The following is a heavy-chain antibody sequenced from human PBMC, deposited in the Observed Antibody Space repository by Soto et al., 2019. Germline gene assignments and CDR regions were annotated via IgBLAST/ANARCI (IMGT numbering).Heavy chain of an antibody. J-gene: IGHJ3*02. CDR1: GGTFSSYA. V-gene: IGHV1-69*12. CDR3: ARGEREMATIREPRDAFDI. D-gene: IGHD5-12*01. CDR2: IIPIFGTA. Sequence: QVQLVQSGAEVKKPGSSVKVSCKASGGTFSSYAISWVRQAPGQGLEWMGGIIPIFGTANYAQKFQGRVTITADEXXSXAXXELRSLRSEDTAVYYCARGEREMATIREPRDAFDIWGQGTMVTVSS.